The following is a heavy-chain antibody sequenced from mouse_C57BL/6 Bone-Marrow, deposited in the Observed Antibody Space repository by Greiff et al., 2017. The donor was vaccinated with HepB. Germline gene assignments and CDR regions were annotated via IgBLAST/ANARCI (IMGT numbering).Heavy chain of an antibody. V-gene: IGHV1-62-2*01. Sequence: QVQLKESGAELVKPGASVKLSCKASGYTFTEYTIHWVKQRSGQGLEWIGWFYPGSGSIKYNEKFKDKATLTADKSSSTVYMELSRLTSEDSAVYFCARHEDRDYSSGSWFAYWGQGTLVTVSA. J-gene: IGHJ3*01. CDR1: GYTFTEYT. CDR2: FYPGSGSI. D-gene: IGHD3-2*02. CDR3: ARHEDRDYSSGSWFAY.